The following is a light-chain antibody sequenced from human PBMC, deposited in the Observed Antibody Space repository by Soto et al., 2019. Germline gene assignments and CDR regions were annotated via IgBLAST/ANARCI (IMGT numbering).Light chain of an antibody. J-gene: IGLJ2*01. CDR3: CSYAGSSTVV. CDR2: EDS. V-gene: IGLV2-23*01. CDR1: SSEVGNYNL. Sequence: QSALTQPASVSGSPGQSITISCTGTSSEVGNYNLVSWYQQHPGKAPKLMIYEDSKRPSGVSNRFSGSKSGNTASLTISGLQAEDEADYYCCSYAGSSTVVFGGGTKVTVL.